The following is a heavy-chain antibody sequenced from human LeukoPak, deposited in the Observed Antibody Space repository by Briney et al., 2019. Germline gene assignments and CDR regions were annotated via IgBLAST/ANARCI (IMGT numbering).Heavy chain of an antibody. CDR1: GFTFSGYW. Sequence: GGSQRLSCAPSGFTFSGYWMHWVRQAPGKGLEWVSRINEDASIITYADSVKGRLIISRDNTKNSLYLQMNSLRAEDTAVYYCVRDLILVWTPGDDFDFWGQGTLVTVSS. CDR2: INEDASII. CDR3: VRDLILVWTPGDDFDF. J-gene: IGHJ4*02. V-gene: IGHV3-74*01. D-gene: IGHD3-16*01.